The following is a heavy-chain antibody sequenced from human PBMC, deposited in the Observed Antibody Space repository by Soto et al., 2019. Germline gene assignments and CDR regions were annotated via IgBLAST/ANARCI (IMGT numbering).Heavy chain of an antibody. CDR1: GFTFSSYA. Sequence: EAQLLESGGGLVQPGGSLRLSCAASGFTFSSYAMTGVRQAPGKGLDWVSSITDSGGSTYYADSVQGRFTIYRDNSKNTLYLHLNSLRADDTAVYYCAALSCGGDCSDYWGQGTLVTISS. CDR3: AALSCGGDCSDY. D-gene: IGHD2-21*01. J-gene: IGHJ4*02. CDR2: ITDSGGST. V-gene: IGHV3-23*01.